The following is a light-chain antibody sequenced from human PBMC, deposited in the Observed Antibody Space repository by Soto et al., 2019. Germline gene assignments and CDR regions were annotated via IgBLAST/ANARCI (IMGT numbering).Light chain of an antibody. V-gene: IGLV6-57*02. Sequence: LTQPHSVSESPGKTVTISCTSSSGSIASNYVQWYQQRPGSAPTTVIYEDNQRPSGVPDRFSGSIDSSSNSASLTISGLKTEDEADYYCQSYDSSNHAVFGGGTQLTVL. CDR1: SGSIASNY. CDR2: EDN. J-gene: IGLJ7*01. CDR3: QSYDSSNHAV.